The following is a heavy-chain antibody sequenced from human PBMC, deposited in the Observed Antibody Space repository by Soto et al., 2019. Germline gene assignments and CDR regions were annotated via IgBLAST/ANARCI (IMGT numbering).Heavy chain of an antibody. J-gene: IGHJ4*02. Sequence: QVQLVQSGAEVKRPGSSVKVSCKASGGTFNNYALSWVRQATGQGLEWMGGIIPIFNSANYAQKFQGRVTITADDSTNTAYMELRSLRPDDTAVYYCAREVTVASYSFDFWGQGTLVTVSS. CDR2: IIPIFNSA. CDR1: GGTFNNYA. CDR3: AREVTVASYSFDF. V-gene: IGHV1-69*01. D-gene: IGHD5-12*01.